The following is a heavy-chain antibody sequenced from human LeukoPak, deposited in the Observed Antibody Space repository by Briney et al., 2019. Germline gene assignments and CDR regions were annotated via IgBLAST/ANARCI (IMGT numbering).Heavy chain of an antibody. J-gene: IGHJ4*02. D-gene: IGHD6-13*01. Sequence: ASVKVSCKTSGYTFTNNDIIWVRQATGQGLEWMGWMKPNSVNTGYAQKFQGRVTITRNTSMSTAYMELSSLRSEDTAVYYCARGSSWYDPIASFDYWGQGTLVTVSS. CDR1: GYTFTNND. CDR3: ARGSSWYDPIASFDY. V-gene: IGHV1-8*01. CDR2: MKPNSVNT.